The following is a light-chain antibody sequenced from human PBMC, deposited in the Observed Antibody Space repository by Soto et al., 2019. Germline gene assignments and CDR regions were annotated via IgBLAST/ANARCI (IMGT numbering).Light chain of an antibody. CDR3: QQYNSYRT. CDR2: DAS. J-gene: IGKJ1*01. V-gene: IGKV1-5*01. CDR1: QTISSW. Sequence: DIQMTQSPSTLSGSVGDRVTITCRASQTISSWLAWYQQKAGKAPKLLIYDASSLESGVPSRFSGSGSGTEFTLTISSLQPDDFATYYCQQYNSYRTFGQGTKVDI.